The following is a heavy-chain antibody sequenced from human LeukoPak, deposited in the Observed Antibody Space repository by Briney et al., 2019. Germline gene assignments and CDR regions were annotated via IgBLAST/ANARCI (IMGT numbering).Heavy chain of an antibody. V-gene: IGHV4-34*01. CDR2: INHSGST. Sequence: SETLSLTCAVYGGSFSGYFWSWIRQPPGKGLEWIGEINHSGSTNYNPSLKSRVTISLVTSKNQFSLKLSSVTAADTAIYYCARARSAKWGFDYWGQGILVTVSS. D-gene: IGHD1-26*01. J-gene: IGHJ4*02. CDR3: ARARSAKWGFDY. CDR1: GGSFSGYF.